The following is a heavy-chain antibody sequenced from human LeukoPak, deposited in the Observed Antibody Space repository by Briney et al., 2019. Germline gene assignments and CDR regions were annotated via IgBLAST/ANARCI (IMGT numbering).Heavy chain of an antibody. CDR3: ARDIGYYDFWSGPFDY. CDR2: ISSSSSYI. V-gene: IGHV3-21*01. D-gene: IGHD3-3*01. J-gene: IGHJ4*02. Sequence: GGSLRLSCAASGFTFSSYSMNWVRQAPGKGLGWVSSISSSSSYIYYADSVKGRFTISRDNAKNSLYLQMNSLRAEDTAVYYCARDIGYYDFWSGPFDYWGQGTLVTVSS. CDR1: GFTFSSYS.